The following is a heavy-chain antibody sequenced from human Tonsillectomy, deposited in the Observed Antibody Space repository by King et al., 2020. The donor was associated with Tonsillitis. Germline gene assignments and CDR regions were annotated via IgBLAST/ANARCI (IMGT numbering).Heavy chain of an antibody. D-gene: IGHD3-3*01. V-gene: IGHV3-23*04. CDR2: ISGSSGST. Sequence: VQLVESGGGLVQPGGSLRLSCAASGFTFSNYAMSWVRQAPGKGLEWVSSISGSSGSTYYADSVKGRFTISRDTSKNTLYLQMNSLRAEDTAVYYCAKPAYDFWSGYLVRYFDYWGQGALVTVSS. CDR1: GFTFSNYA. J-gene: IGHJ4*02. CDR3: AKPAYDFWSGYLVRYFDY.